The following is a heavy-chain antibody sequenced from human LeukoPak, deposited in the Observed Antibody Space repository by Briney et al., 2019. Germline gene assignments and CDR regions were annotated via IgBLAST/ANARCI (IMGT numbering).Heavy chain of an antibody. CDR2: MCHSGST. D-gene: IGHD3-16*01. CDR3: ARSGGGSYYFYYMDV. Sequence: SGTLFLTCAVSGYSISSGYCWGWIRQPPGQGLEWIGSMCHSGSTYYNPSLKSRVTISVDTSKNQFSLKVSSVTASDTAVYYCARSGGGSYYFYYMDVWDKGTTVTVSS. CDR1: GYSISSGYC. V-gene: IGHV4-38-2*01. J-gene: IGHJ6*03.